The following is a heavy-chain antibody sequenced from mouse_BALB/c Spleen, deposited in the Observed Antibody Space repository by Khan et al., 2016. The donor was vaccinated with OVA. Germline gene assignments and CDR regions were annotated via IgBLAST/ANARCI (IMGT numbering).Heavy chain of an antibody. CDR1: GYTFTSYD. CDR3: ASEGYRGGSLAY. D-gene: IGHD3-1*01. CDR2: IYPGDGST. J-gene: IGHJ4*01. V-gene: IGHV1S56*01. Sequence: QVQLKQSGAELVKPGASVKISCTASGYTFTSYDINWLKQRPGQGLEWIGRIYPGDGSTKYNEKFKGKATMPADTSSSTAYMQLSSLTSEDSAVYLYASEGYRGGSLAYWGQGTSVTVSA.